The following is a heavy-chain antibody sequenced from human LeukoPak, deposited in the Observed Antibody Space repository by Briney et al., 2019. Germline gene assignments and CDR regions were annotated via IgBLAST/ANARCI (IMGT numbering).Heavy chain of an antibody. Sequence: SETLSLTCSVSGGSVSRTYYSWGWIRQPPGKGLEWIGSIDYRGGTHFSPSLESRVTISVDTSQNQFSLRLMSVTAAYTGVYYCARQELWFRSWGQGTLVTVSS. D-gene: IGHD3-16*01. J-gene: IGHJ4*02. CDR3: ARQELWFRS. V-gene: IGHV4-39*01. CDR1: GGSVSRTYYS. CDR2: IDYRGGT.